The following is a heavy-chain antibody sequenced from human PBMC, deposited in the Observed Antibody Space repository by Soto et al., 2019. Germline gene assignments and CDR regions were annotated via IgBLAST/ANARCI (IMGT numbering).Heavy chain of an antibody. V-gene: IGHV3-33*01. J-gene: IGHJ2*01. D-gene: IGHD2-21*01. Sequence: QVQLVESGGGVVQPGRSLRLSCAASGFTFSSYGMHWVRQAPGKGLEWVAVIWYDGSDKYYADSVKGRFTISRDNSKNRLNSQMTSLLHEDTVGDYCATECKPVVNAVKPNCYLELWGRGTLVTVSS. CDR3: ATECKPVVNAVKPNCYLEL. CDR1: GFTFSSYG. CDR2: IWYDGSDK.